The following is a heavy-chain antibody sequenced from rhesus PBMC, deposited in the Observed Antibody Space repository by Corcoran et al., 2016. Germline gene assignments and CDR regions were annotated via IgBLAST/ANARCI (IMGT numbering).Heavy chain of an antibody. Sequence: QVTLKESGPALVKPTQTLTLTCTFSGFSLTTSSLALGWIRQPPGKALEWLALIYWDDDKRYSTSLKSRPTNSKDTSKNQVVLTMTNMDPVDTATYYCARGDGGSSYGYWGQGVLVTVSS. V-gene: IGHV2-174*01. CDR3: ARGDGGSSYGY. CDR1: GFSLTTSSLA. J-gene: IGHJ4*01. D-gene: IGHD4-29*01. CDR2: IYWDDDK.